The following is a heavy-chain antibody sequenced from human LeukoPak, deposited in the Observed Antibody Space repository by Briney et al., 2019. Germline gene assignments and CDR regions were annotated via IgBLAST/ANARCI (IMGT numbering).Heavy chain of an antibody. CDR2: IHYSGTT. J-gene: IGHJ4*02. D-gene: IGHD5-12*01. CDR3: ARHRLATIRAPFDH. Sequence: SGTLSLTCTVSGDSISSGDDYWGWIRQPPGGGLEWIGTIHYSGTTYYNPSLKSRVSISVETSKNHFSLKVTSVTAADTAVYFCARHRLATIRAPFDHWGQGALVTVSS. CDR1: GDSISSGDDY. V-gene: IGHV4-39*01.